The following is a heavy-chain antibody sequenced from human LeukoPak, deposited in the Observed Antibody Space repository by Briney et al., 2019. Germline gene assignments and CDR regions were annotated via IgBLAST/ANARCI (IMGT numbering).Heavy chain of an antibody. J-gene: IGHJ5*02. CDR1: GGSISSSSHY. V-gene: IGHV4-39*07. D-gene: IGHD2-15*01. CDR3: ARDGHCSGGSCYSGWFDP. CDR2: IYYSGTT. Sequence: PSETLSLTCTVSGGSISSSSHYWGWICQPPGKGLEWIGSIYYSGTTYYNPSLKSRVTISVDTSKNQFSLRLSSVTAADTAVYYCARDGHCSGGSCYSGWFDPWGQGTLVTVSS.